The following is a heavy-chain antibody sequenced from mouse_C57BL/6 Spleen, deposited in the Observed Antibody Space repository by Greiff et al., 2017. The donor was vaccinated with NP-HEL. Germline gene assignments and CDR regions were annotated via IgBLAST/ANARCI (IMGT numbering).Heavy chain of an antibody. CDR3: ARDSQPDY. V-gene: IGHV1-50*01. CDR1: GYTFTSYW. CDR2: IDPSDSYT. Sequence: VQLQQPGAELVKPGASVKLSCKASGYTFTSYWMQWVKQRPGQGLEWIGEIDPSDSYTNYNQKFKGKATLTVDTSSSTAYMQLSSLTSEDSAVYYCARDSQPDYWGQGTTLTVSS. J-gene: IGHJ2*01. D-gene: IGHD2-12*01.